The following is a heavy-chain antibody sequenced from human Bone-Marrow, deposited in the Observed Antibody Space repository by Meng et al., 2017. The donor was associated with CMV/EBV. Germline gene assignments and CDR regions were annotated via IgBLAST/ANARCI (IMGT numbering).Heavy chain of an antibody. J-gene: IGHJ4*02. CDR3: AKESYCSRTSCYEAPTFDY. D-gene: IGHD2-2*01. CDR1: GFTFSSYG. Sequence: GESLKISCAASGFTFSSYGMHRVRQAPGKGLEWVAFIRYDGSNKYYADSVKGRFTISRDNSKNTLYLQMNSLRAEDTAVYYCAKESYCSRTSCYEAPTFDYWGQGTLVTVSS. CDR2: IRYDGSNK. V-gene: IGHV3-30*02.